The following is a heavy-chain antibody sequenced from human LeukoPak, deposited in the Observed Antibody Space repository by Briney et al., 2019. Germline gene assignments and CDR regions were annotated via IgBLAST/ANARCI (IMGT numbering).Heavy chain of an antibody. CDR3: ARDFRYLFDY. CDR2: IKQDGSEK. D-gene: IGHD1-26*01. Sequence: GGSLRLYCAASGFTFSDYWMHWVRQAPGKGLEWVANIKQDGSEKYYVDSVKGGFTISRDNAKNSLYLQMNSLRAEDTAVYYCARDFRYLFDYWGQGTLVTVSS. J-gene: IGHJ4*02. CDR1: GFTFSDYW. V-gene: IGHV3-7*01.